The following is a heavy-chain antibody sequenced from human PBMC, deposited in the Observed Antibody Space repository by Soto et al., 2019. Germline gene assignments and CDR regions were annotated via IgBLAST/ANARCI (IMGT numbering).Heavy chain of an antibody. CDR3: ARPTYYDFWSGYPPDYYYYGMDV. Sequence: GGSLRLSCAASGFTFSSYGMHWVRQAPGKGLEWVAVIWYDGSNKYYADSVKGRFTISRDNSKNTLYLQMNSLRAEDTAVYYCARPTYYDFWSGYPPDYYYYGMDVWGQGTTVTVSS. D-gene: IGHD3-3*01. CDR2: IWYDGSNK. J-gene: IGHJ6*02. V-gene: IGHV3-33*01. CDR1: GFTFSSYG.